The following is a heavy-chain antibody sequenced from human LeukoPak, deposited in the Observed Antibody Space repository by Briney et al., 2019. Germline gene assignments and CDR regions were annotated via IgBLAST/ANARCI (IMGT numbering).Heavy chain of an antibody. J-gene: IGHJ4*02. CDR3: ARLAAAGSDH. CDR1: GGTLSSYA. Sequence: SLKVSCQASGGTLSSYAISWGPQAPGQRLEWMGGIIPIFGTANYAQKFQGRVTITTDESTSTAYMELSSLRSEDTAVYYCARLAAAGSDHWGQGTLVTVSS. V-gene: IGHV1-69*05. CDR2: IIPIFGTA. D-gene: IGHD6-13*01.